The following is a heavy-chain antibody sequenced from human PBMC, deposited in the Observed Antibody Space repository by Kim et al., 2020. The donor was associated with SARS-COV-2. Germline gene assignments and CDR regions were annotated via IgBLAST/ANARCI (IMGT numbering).Heavy chain of an antibody. J-gene: IGHJ2*01. Sequence: SETLSLTCTVSGGSISSYYWSWIRQPPGKGLEWIGYIYYSGSTNYNPSLKSRVTISVDTSKNQFSLKLSSVTAADTAVYYCERDHWEWLQYTANWYFDLWGRGTLVTVSS. V-gene: IGHV4-59*01. CDR2: IYYSGST. CDR1: GGSISSYY. D-gene: IGHD3-3*01. CDR3: ERDHWEWLQYTANWYFDL.